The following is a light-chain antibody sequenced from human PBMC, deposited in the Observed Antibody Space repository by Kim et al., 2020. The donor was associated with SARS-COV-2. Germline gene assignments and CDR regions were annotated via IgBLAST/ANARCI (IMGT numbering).Light chain of an antibody. CDR1: QSIVSY. V-gene: IGKV1-39*01. J-gene: IGKJ1*01. CDR2: GAS. Sequence: ASVGDRVTITCRATQSIVSYLNWYQQKPGIAPKLLIYGASTLQSGVPSRFSGSGSGTDFTLTMSSLQAEDFATYYCQQSYSSPWTFGQGTKVDIK. CDR3: QQSYSSPWT.